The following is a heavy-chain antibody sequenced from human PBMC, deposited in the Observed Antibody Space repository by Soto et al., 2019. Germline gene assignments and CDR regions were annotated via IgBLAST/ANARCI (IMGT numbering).Heavy chain of an antibody. V-gene: IGHV4-31*03. J-gene: IGHJ4*02. D-gene: IGHD6-13*01. CDR2: IYYSGST. Sequence: SETLSLTCTVSGGSISSGGYYWSWIRQHPGKGLEWIGYIYYSGSTYYNPSLKSRVTISVDTSKNQFSLKLSSVTAADTAVYYCARVSQQLSLRLFDYWGQGTLVTSPQ. CDR1: GGSISSGGYY. CDR3: ARVSQQLSLRLFDY.